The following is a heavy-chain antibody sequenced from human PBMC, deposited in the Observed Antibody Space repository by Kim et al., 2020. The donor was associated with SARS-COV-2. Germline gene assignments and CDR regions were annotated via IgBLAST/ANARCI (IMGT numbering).Heavy chain of an antibody. CDR1: GFTFSSYG. J-gene: IGHJ3*02. CDR2: ISYDGSNK. D-gene: IGHD3-22*01. Sequence: GGSLRLSCAASGFTFSSYGMHWVRQAPGKGLEWVAVISYDGSNKYYADSVKGRFTISRDNSKNTLYLQMNSLRAEDTAVYYCAKGVTMIVVVSDAFDIWGQGTMVTVSS. CDR3: AKGVTMIVVVSDAFDI. V-gene: IGHV3-30*18.